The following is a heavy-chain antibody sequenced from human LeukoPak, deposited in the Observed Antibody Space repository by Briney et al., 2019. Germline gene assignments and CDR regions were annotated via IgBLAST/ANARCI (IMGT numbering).Heavy chain of an antibody. CDR1: GYPISSGYY. J-gene: IGHJ4*02. CDR3: ARGFYVWGSYPIGYYFDY. D-gene: IGHD3-16*02. CDR2: IYHSGST. V-gene: IGHV4-38-2*02. Sequence: SETLSLTCTVSGYPISSGYYWGWIRQPPGKGLEWIGSIYHSGSTYYNPSLKSRVTISVDTSKNQFSLKLSSVTAADTAVYYCARGFYVWGSYPIGYYFDYWGQGTLVTVSS.